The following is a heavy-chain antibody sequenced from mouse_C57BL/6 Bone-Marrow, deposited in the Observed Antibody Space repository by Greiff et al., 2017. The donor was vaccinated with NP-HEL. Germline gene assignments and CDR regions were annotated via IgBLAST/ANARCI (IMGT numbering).Heavy chain of an antibody. CDR1: GFTFSNYW. J-gene: IGHJ4*01. Sequence: EVKLMESGGGLVHPGGSMKLSCVASGFTFSNYWMNWVRQSPEQGLEWVAQIRLKSDNYATHYAESVKGRFTISRDDSKSSVYLQMNNLRAEDTGIYYCTGSCYAMDYWGQGTSVTVSS. V-gene: IGHV6-3*01. CDR2: IRLKSDNYAT. CDR3: TGSCYAMDY.